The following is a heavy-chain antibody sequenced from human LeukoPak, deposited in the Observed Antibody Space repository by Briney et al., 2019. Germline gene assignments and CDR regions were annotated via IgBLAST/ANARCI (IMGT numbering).Heavy chain of an antibody. CDR2: ISSEGSST. CDR1: GFTFSIYW. Sequence: GGSLRLSCAASGFTFSIYWMHWVRQAPGKGLVWVSRISSEGSSTTYADSVKGRFTISRDNAKDTLYLQMNSLRAEDTAVYYCVRDRGTYRPIDYWGQGTLVAVSS. D-gene: IGHD1-26*01. V-gene: IGHV3-74*01. CDR3: VRDRGTYRPIDY. J-gene: IGHJ4*02.